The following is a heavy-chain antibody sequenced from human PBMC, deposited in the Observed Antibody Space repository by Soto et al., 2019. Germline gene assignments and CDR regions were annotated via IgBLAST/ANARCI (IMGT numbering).Heavy chain of an antibody. J-gene: IGHJ4*02. D-gene: IGHD6-19*01. CDR1: GFTFSSYW. Sequence: GGSLRLSCAASGFTFSSYWMHWVRQAPGKGLMWVSRINTDGSSTSYADSVKGRFTISRDNAKSTLYLQMNSLRAEDTAVYYCARAGWYRFDYWGQGTLVTVSS. V-gene: IGHV3-74*01. CDR2: INTDGSST. CDR3: ARAGWYRFDY.